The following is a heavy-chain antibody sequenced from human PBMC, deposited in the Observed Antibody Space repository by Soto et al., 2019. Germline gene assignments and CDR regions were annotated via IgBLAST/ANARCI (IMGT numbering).Heavy chain of an antibody. CDR1: GFTFRSYV. CDR2: TSYDGSDE. Sequence: QVQLVESGGGVVQPGTSPRVSCVGSGFTFRSYVIHWVRQAPGKGLEWVALTSYDGSDEYYGDSVRGRFTISRDNSRNTVDLQMDSLRLEDTALYYCARWGTTGGLDVWGQGTLVSVSS. J-gene: IGHJ1*01. CDR3: ARWGTTGGLDV. V-gene: IGHV3-30*19. D-gene: IGHD3-16*01.